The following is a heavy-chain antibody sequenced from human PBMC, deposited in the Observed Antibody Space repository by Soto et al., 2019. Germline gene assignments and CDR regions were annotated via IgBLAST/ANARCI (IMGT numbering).Heavy chain of an antibody. Sequence: QVQLQESGPGLVKPSETLSLTCTVSGGSISSYYWSWMRPPPRKGLEWIGYIYYSGSTNYNPSLTRRVTTSVDTAKNRGTVKLTAVTAANTAVYNCAREGSGYELQYYFDYSVHGTLVTVSS. D-gene: IGHD5-12*01. CDR2: IYYSGST. J-gene: IGHJ4*01. CDR3: AREGSGYELQYYFDY. V-gene: IGHV4-59*01. CDR1: GGSISSYY.